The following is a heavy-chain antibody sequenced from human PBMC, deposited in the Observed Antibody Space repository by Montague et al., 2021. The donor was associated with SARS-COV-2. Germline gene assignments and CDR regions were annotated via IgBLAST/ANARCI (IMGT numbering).Heavy chain of an antibody. V-gene: IGHV4-39*07. D-gene: IGHD3-3*01. Sequence: SQTQSLTYTVSGGSISSSSYYWGWIRQPPGKGLEWIGSIYYSGSTYYNPSLKSRVTISVDTSKNQFSLKLSSVTAADTAVYYCARDPWRITIFGVVTRYGMDVWGQGTTVTVSS. CDR3: ARDPWRITIFGVVTRYGMDV. CDR2: IYYSGST. J-gene: IGHJ6*02. CDR1: GGSISSSSYY.